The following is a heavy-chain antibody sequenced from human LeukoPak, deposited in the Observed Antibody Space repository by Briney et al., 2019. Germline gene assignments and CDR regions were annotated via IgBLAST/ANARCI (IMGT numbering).Heavy chain of an antibody. D-gene: IGHD6-6*01. CDR1: GGSISNYY. J-gene: IGHJ4*02. Sequence: SETLSLTCTVSGGSISNYYWSWIRQPPGKGLEWIGYIYYSGSTNHNPSLKSRVTISVDTSKNQFSLKLSSVTAADTAVYYCARAGQFIAARPITFDYWGQGTLVTVSS. V-gene: IGHV4-59*01. CDR2: IYYSGST. CDR3: ARAGQFIAARPITFDY.